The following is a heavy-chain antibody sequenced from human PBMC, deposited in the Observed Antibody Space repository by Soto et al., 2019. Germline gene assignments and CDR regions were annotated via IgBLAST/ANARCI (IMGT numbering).Heavy chain of an antibody. CDR2: INPNSGGT. V-gene: IGHV1-2*04. Sequence: QVQLVQSGAEVKKPGASVKVSCKASGYTFTGYYMHWVRQAPGQGLEWMGWINPNSGGTNYAQQCQGWVTMTRETSIRTACMELRRLRSDDTAVYYCERGSGELPRGGIAAAGIVSIFDYWGQGTLVTVSS. D-gene: IGHD6-13*01. J-gene: IGHJ4*02. CDR3: ERGSGELPRGGIAAAGIVSIFDY. CDR1: GYTFTGYY.